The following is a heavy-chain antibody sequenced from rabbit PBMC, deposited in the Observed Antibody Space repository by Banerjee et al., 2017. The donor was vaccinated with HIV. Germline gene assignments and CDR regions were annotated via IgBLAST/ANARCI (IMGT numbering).Heavy chain of an antibody. D-gene: IGHD3-3*01. Sequence: QSLEESGGDLVKPGTSLTLTCTASGFSFSSYYMCWVRQAPGKGLEWIACIDAGRSGSTYYASWAKGRFTISKTSSTTVTLQMTTVTAADTATYFCARVWALWGPGTLVTVS. CDR1: GFSFSSYY. CDR2: IDAGRSGST. CDR3: ARVWAL. J-gene: IGHJ6*01. V-gene: IGHV1S40*01.